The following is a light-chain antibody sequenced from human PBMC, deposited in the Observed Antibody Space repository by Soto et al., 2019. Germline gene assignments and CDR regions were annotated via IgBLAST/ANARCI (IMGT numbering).Light chain of an antibody. Sequence: DIQMTQSPSSMSASVGDRVTITCRASQDIGSQLGWYQQKPGKAPNLLIHAASTLQRGVPFRFSGSGSGTEFTLTISSLQSEDFATYYCQQVKTFPRTFGQGTKVEIE. CDR2: AAS. CDR1: QDIGSQ. J-gene: IGKJ1*01. V-gene: IGKV1-12*01. CDR3: QQVKTFPRT.